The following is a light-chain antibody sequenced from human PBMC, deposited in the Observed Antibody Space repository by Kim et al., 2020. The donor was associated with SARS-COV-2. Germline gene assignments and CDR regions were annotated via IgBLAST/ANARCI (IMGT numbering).Light chain of an antibody. CDR3: QQYSKSPHT. CDR2: GAS. Sequence: CPGERDSRSGRASPGGSNTYVAWYQQKPGQAPRLLSYGASRRATGIPDRFSGSGSETEFTLSISRLEHEDFAVYYCQQYSKSPHTFGQGTKVDIK. CDR1: PGGSNTY. J-gene: IGKJ1*01. V-gene: IGKV3-20*01.